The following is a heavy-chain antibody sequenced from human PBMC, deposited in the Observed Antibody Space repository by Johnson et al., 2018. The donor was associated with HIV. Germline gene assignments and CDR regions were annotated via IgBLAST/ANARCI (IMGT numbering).Heavy chain of an antibody. D-gene: IGHD5/OR15-5a*01. CDR2: IDSGGGT. CDR3: ARGDYVYMDYSAFDI. J-gene: IGHJ3*02. Sequence: VQLVESGGGVVQPGRSLRLSCAASGLSVSSNYMTWVRQGPGKGLEWVSVIDSGGGTKYADSVTGRFIISRDNSKNTLYLQMNSLRAEDTAVYYCARGDYVYMDYSAFDIWGQGTMVTVSS. CDR1: GLSVSSNY. V-gene: IGHV3-66*01.